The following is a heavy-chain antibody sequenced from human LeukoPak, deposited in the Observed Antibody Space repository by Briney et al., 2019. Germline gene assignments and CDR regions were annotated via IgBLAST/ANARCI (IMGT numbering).Heavy chain of an antibody. J-gene: IGHJ4*02. CDR1: GFTVSSND. D-gene: IGHD3-10*01. Sequence: GGSLRLSCAASGFTVSSNDMTWVRQTPGKGLEWVSIIYSGGNTYYADSVKGRFTISRDNSKNTLYLQMNSLRVEDTAVFYCARDRPGDGYFDYWGQGTLDTVSS. CDR3: ARDRPGDGYFDY. V-gene: IGHV3-66*01. CDR2: IYSGGNT.